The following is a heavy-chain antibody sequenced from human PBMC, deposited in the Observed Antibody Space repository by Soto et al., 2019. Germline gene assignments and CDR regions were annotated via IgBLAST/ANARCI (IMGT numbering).Heavy chain of an antibody. V-gene: IGHV1-69*08. CDR3: AREARNRDPGLVPAAIDGIDV. D-gene: IGHD2-2*01. CDR2: IIPIFGIA. Sequence: QVQLVQSGAGVKKPGSSVKVSCKASGGTFSRYSSTWVRQAPGHGLEWIGRIIPIFGIASYAQKLQGRVTITADESTSTAYMELSSLRSDDTAVYYCAREARNRDPGLVPAAIDGIDVWGQGPTVTVSS. CDR1: GGTFSRYS. J-gene: IGHJ6*02.